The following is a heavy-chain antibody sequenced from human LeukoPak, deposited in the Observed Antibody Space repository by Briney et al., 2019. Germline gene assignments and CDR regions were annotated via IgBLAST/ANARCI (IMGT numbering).Heavy chain of an antibody. J-gene: IGHJ4*02. CDR3: ARHTSDGYKSPFDY. CDR1: GFTFSSYS. D-gene: IGHD5-24*01. V-gene: IGHV3-21*01. CDR2: ISSSSSYI. Sequence: GGSLGLSCAASGFTFSSYSMNWVRQAPGKGLEWVSSISSSSSYIYYADSVKGRFTISRDNAKNSLYLQMNSLRAEDTAVYYCARHTSDGYKSPFDYWGQGTLVTVSS.